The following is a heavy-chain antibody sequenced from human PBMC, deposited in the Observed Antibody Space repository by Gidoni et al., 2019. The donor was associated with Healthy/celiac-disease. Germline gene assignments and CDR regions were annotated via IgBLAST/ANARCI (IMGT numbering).Heavy chain of an antibody. CDR1: GFTFSSYS. CDR3: ARDQITIFGVVADY. J-gene: IGHJ4*02. Sequence: EVQLVESGGGLVKPGGSLRLSCAASGFTFSSYSMNWVRQAPGKGLEWVSSISSSSSYIYYADSVKGRFTISRDNAKNSLYLQMNSLRAEDTAVYYCARDQITIFGVVADYWGQGTLVTVSS. V-gene: IGHV3-21*01. CDR2: ISSSSSYI. D-gene: IGHD3-3*01.